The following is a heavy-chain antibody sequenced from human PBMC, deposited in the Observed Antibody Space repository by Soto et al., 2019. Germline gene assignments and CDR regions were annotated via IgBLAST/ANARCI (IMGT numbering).Heavy chain of an antibody. CDR2: IIPIFGTA. CDR3: ARDWIVSAYLYYYYGMDV. D-gene: IGHD3-22*01. V-gene: IGHV1-69*01. CDR1: GGTFSSYA. Sequence: QVQLLQSGAEVKKPGSSVKVSCKASGGTFSSYAISWVRQAPGQGLEWMGGIIPIFGTANYAQKFQGRVTITADESTSTAYMELSSLRSEDTAVYYCARDWIVSAYLYYYYGMDVWGQGTTVTVSS. J-gene: IGHJ6*02.